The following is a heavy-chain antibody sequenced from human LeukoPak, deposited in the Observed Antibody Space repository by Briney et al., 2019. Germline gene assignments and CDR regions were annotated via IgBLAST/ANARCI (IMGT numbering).Heavy chain of an antibody. CDR1: GFTFSSYA. CDR2: ISNSGTT. V-gene: IGHV3-23*01. J-gene: IGHJ4*02. D-gene: IGHD6-19*01. Sequence: PGGSLRLSCAASGFTFSSYAMSWVRQAPGKGLEWVSLISNSGTTYYADSVKGRFTISRDNSKNTVYLQMNSLRAEDTALYYCGEYRGTGYSSGLGFDYRGQGTLVTVSS. CDR3: GEYRGTGYSSGLGFDY.